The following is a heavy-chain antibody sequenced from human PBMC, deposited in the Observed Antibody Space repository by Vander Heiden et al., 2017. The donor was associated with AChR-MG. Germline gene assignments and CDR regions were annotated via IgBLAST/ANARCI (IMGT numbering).Heavy chain of an antibody. J-gene: IGHJ6*02. CDR2: IIPIFGTA. Sequence: QVQLVQSGAEVKKPGSSVTVSCKASGGTFSSYAISWVRQAPGQGLEWMGGIIPIFGTANYAQKFQGRVTITADESTSTAYMELSSLRSEDTAVYYCARDPDIVVVPAAIRHYYYYGMDVWGQGTTVTVSS. CDR1: GGTFSSYA. D-gene: IGHD2-2*01. V-gene: IGHV1-69*01. CDR3: ARDPDIVVVPAAIRHYYYYGMDV.